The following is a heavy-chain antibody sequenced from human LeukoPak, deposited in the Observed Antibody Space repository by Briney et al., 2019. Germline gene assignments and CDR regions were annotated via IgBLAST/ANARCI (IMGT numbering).Heavy chain of an antibody. V-gene: IGHV3-48*03. D-gene: IGHD3-10*01. CDR1: GFTFSSDE. J-gene: IGHJ4*02. CDR3: ARDAMVRGVIIHFDY. CDR2: ISSSGSTI. Sequence: GGSLRLSCAASGFTFSSDEMNWVRQAPGKGLEWVSYISSSGSTIYYADSVKGRFTISRDNAKNSLYLQMNSLRAEDTAVYYCARDAMVRGVIIHFDYWGQGTLVTVSS.